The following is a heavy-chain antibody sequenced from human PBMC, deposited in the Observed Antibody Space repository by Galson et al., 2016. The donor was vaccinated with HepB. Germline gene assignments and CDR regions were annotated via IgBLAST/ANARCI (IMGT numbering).Heavy chain of an antibody. CDR3: ARDRLSDTIMGDQTDFDY. J-gene: IGHJ4*02. V-gene: IGHV1-18*01. CDR1: GYTFINYG. CDR2: ISAYNGYT. Sequence: SVKVSCKASGYTFINYGITWVRQAPGQGLEWMGWISAYNGYTNYAQKLQGRVTMTTDTSTSTAYMELRSLKFDDTAVYYCARDRLSDTIMGDQTDFDYWGQGTLVTISS. D-gene: IGHD1-26*01.